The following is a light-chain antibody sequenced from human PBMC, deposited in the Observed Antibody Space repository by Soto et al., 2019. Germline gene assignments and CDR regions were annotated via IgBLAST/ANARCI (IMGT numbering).Light chain of an antibody. CDR1: NIGSKS. Sequence: SYELTQPPSVSVAPGQTAKITCGGTNIGSKSVHWYQQRPGQAPVLVVYDDFGRPSGIPERFSGSNSGNTATLTISRVEAGDEADYFCQVWDSSSDLVVFGGGTKVTVL. CDR2: DDF. V-gene: IGLV3-21*02. J-gene: IGLJ2*01. CDR3: QVWDSSSDLVV.